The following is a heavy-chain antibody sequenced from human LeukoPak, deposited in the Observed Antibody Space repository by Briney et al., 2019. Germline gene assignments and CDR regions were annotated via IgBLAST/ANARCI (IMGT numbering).Heavy chain of an antibody. CDR2: ISSSGSTI. V-gene: IGHV3-48*03. Sequence: PGGSLRLSCAASGFTFSSYEMNWVRQAPGKGLEWVSYISSSGSTIYYADSVKGRFTISRDNAKNSLYLQMNSLRAEDTAVYYCARQPYYYDSSGYYGDFDYWGRGTLVTVSS. J-gene: IGHJ4*02. CDR1: GFTFSSYE. CDR3: ARQPYYYDSSGYYGDFDY. D-gene: IGHD3-22*01.